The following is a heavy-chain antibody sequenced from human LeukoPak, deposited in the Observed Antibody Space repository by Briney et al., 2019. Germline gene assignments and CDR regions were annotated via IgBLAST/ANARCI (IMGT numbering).Heavy chain of an antibody. D-gene: IGHD3-9*01. CDR2: ISYDGSNK. J-gene: IGHJ4*02. V-gene: IGHV3-30-3*01. CDR3: ARESILTVFDY. Sequence: GRSLRLSCAASGFTFSSYAMHWVRQAPGKGLEWVAVISYDGSNKYYADSVKGRFTISRDNSENTLYLQMNSLRAEDTAVYYCARESILTVFDYWGQGTLVTVSS. CDR1: GFTFSSYA.